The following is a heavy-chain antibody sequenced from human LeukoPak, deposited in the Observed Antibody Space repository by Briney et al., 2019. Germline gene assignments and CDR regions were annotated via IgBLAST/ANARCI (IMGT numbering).Heavy chain of an antibody. D-gene: IGHD5-24*01. Sequence: PSETLSLTCTVSGGSISSSSYYWGWIRQPPGKGLEWIGSIYYSGSTYYNPSLKSRVTISVDTSKNQFSLKLSSVTAADTAVYYCARRMATIDVYGYYYGMDVWGQGITVTVSS. CDR1: GGSISSSSYY. CDR3: ARRMATIDVYGYYYGMDV. V-gene: IGHV4-39*01. J-gene: IGHJ6*02. CDR2: IYYSGST.